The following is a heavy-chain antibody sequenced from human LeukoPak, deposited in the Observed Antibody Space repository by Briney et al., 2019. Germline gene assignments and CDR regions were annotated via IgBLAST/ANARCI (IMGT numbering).Heavy chain of an antibody. CDR2: ISGSGVST. CDR3: AKDRTMEVYYMDV. CDR1: GFTFSSYA. Sequence: GGSLRLSCAASGFTFSSYAMTWVRQAPGKGLGWGSAISGSGVSTYYADSVKGRFTISRDNSKNTLYLQMNSLRAEDTAVYYCAKDRTMEVYYMDVWGKGTTVTVSS. D-gene: IGHD3-3*01. V-gene: IGHV3-23*01. J-gene: IGHJ6*03.